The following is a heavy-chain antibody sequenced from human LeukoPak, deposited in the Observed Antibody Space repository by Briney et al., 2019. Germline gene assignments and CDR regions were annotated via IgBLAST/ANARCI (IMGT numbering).Heavy chain of an antibody. CDR1: GFTFSSYA. CDR2: ISYDGSNK. Sequence: GRSLRLSCAASGFTFSSYAMHWVRQAPGKGLEWVAVISYDGSNKYYADSVKGRFTISRDNSKNTLYLQVNSLRAEDTAVYYCARETPSRSGDYWGQGTLVTVSS. J-gene: IGHJ4*02. D-gene: IGHD2-15*01. CDR3: ARETPSRSGDY. V-gene: IGHV3-30*04.